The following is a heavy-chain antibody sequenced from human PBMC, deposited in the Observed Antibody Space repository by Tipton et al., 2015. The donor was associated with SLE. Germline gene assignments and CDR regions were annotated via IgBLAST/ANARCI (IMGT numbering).Heavy chain of an antibody. V-gene: IGHV4-61*09. J-gene: IGHJ4*02. D-gene: IGHD1-14*01. Sequence: TLSLTCTVSGGSISSSSYYWGWIRQPPGKGLEWIGHIYTSGSTNYNPSLKSRVTISVDTSKNQYSLRLTSVTAADTAVYYCARGSLTGYFDYWGQGTLVTVSS. CDR1: GGSISSSSYY. CDR3: ARGSLTGYFDY. CDR2: IYTSGST.